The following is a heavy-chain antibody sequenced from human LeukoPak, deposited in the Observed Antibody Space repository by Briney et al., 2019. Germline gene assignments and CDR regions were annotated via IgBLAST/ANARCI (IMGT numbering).Heavy chain of an antibody. V-gene: IGHV3-30*02. D-gene: IGHD6-13*01. CDR1: GFTFSSYG. J-gene: IGHJ5*02. Sequence: GGSLRLSCAASGFTFSSYGMHWVRQAPGKGLEWVAFIRYDGSNKYYADSVKGRFTISRDNYKNTLYLQMNSLRAEDTAVYYCAKDWRYSSSPLWFDPWGQGTLVTVSS. CDR2: IRYDGSNK. CDR3: AKDWRYSSSPLWFDP.